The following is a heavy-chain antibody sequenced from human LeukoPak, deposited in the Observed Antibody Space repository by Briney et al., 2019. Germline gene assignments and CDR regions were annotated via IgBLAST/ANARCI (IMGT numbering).Heavy chain of an antibody. CDR1: GGSISSYY. D-gene: IGHD3-10*01. V-gene: IGHV4-4*07. J-gene: IGHJ6*03. CDR2: IYTSGST. Sequence: SETLSLTCTVSGGSISSYYWSWIRQPAGKGLEWIGLIYTSGSTNYNPSLKSRVTMSVDTSKNQFSLKLRSVTAADTAVYYCARSVLLWFGESYYMDVWGKGTTVTISS. CDR3: ARSVLLWFGESYYMDV.